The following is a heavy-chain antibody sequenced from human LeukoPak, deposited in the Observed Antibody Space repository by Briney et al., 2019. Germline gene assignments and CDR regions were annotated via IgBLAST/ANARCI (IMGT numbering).Heavy chain of an antibody. J-gene: IGHJ4*02. CDR1: GFTFSTYW. CDR2: ISSDGSIT. Sequence: GGSLRLSCAASGFTFSTYWMHWVRQAPGKGLVWVSRISSDGSITGYADSVKGRSTISRDNAKNTLYLQMNSLRVDDTAVYYCARSGYGDFDYWGQGARVTVSS. D-gene: IGHD5-12*01. CDR3: ARSGYGDFDY. V-gene: IGHV3-74*01.